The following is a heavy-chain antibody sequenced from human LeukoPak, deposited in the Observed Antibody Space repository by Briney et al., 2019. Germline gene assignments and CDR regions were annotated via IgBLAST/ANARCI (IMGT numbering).Heavy chain of an antibody. CDR2: ISSSSSYI. D-gene: IGHD3-10*01. CDR1: GFTFSSYS. Sequence: PGGSPRLSCAASGFTFSSYSMNWVRQAPGKGLEWVSSISSSSSYIYYADSVKGRFTISRDNAKNSLYLQMNSLRAEDTAVYYCARDGEGSGRPAYYYYYMDVWGKGTTVTVSS. J-gene: IGHJ6*03. CDR3: ARDGEGSGRPAYYYYYMDV. V-gene: IGHV3-21*01.